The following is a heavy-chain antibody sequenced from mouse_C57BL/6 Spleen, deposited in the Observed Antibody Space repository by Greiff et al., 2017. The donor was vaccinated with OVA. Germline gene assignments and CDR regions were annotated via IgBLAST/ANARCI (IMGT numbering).Heavy chain of an antibody. J-gene: IGHJ4*01. Sequence: QVQLQQPGAELVKPGASVKLSCKASGYTFTSYWMHWVKQRPGQGLEWIGMIHPNSGSTNYNEKFKSKATLTVDKSSRTAYMQISSLTCEDAAVYYGARGGNDARDYWGQGTGVTVSS. CDR1: GYTFTSYW. CDR2: IHPNSGST. CDR3: ARGGNDARDY. V-gene: IGHV1-64*01.